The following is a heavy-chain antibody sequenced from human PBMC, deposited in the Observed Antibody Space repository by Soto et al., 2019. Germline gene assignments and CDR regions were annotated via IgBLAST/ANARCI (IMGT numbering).Heavy chain of an antibody. J-gene: IGHJ4*02. CDR3: ARGPDHYDSSCYYYFDY. CDR1: GGSISSSNW. D-gene: IGHD3-22*01. Sequence: SETLSLTCAVSGGSISSSNWWSWVRQPPGKGLEWIGEIYHSGSTNYNPSLKSRVTISVDKSKNQFSLKLSSVTAADTAVYYCARGPDHYDSSCYYYFDYWGQGTLVTVSS. CDR2: IYHSGST. V-gene: IGHV4-4*02.